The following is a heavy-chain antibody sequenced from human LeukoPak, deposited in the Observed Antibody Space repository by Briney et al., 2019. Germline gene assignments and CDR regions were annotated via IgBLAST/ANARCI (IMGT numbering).Heavy chain of an antibody. Sequence: ASVKVSCKASGYTFTNYYMHWVRQAPGQGLEWMGIINPSGGSTEYAQKFLARITVTRDTSTSTAYMELSSLRSEDTAVYYCARGSTSSGWGQGTPVTVSS. CDR2: INPSGGST. D-gene: IGHD2-2*01. V-gene: IGHV1-46*01. CDR1: GYTFTNYY. CDR3: ARGSTSSG. J-gene: IGHJ4*02.